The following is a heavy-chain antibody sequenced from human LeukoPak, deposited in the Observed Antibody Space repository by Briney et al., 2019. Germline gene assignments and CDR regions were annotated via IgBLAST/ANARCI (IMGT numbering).Heavy chain of an antibody. CDR1: GFTFSSYA. CDR3: ARDSRIAAAVRSCYFDY. V-gene: IGHV3-30-3*01. CDR2: ISYDGSNK. J-gene: IGHJ4*02. D-gene: IGHD6-13*01. Sequence: GGSLRLSCAASGFTFSSYAMHWVRQAPGKGLEWVAVISYDGSNKYYADSVKGRFTISRDNSKNTLYLQMNSLRAEDTAVYYCARDSRIAAAVRSCYFDYWGQGTLVTVSS.